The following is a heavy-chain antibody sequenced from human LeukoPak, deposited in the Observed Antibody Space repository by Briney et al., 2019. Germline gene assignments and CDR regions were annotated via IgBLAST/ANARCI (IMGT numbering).Heavy chain of an antibody. D-gene: IGHD6-6*01. V-gene: IGHV4-4*07. CDR3: ARRHVEYSSSSDPYYFDY. CDR2: IYTSGST. J-gene: IGHJ4*02. Sequence: SETLSLTCTVSGGSISSYYWSWIRQPAGKGLEWIGRIYTSGSTNYNPSLKSRVTMSVDTSKNQFSLKLSSVTAADTAVYYCARRHVEYSSSSDPYYFDYWGQGTLVTVSS. CDR1: GGSISSYY.